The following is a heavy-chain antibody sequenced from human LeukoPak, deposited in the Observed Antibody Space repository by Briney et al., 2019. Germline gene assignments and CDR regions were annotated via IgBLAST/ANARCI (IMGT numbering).Heavy chain of an antibody. CDR3: ARKTYYSPLYFDC. J-gene: IGHJ4*02. Sequence: PSETLSLTCTVSGGSISSGSYDWSWIRQPAGKGLEWIGRIYTSGSSNYNPSLKSRVTISVDKSKNQFSLKLSSVSAADTAVYYCARKTYYSPLYFDCWGQGTLVTVSS. D-gene: IGHD3-22*01. V-gene: IGHV4-61*02. CDR1: GGSISSGSYD. CDR2: IYTSGSS.